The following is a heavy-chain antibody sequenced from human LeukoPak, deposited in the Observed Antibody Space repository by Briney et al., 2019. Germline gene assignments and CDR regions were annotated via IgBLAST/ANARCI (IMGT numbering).Heavy chain of an antibody. Sequence: PSATLSLTCTVSGGSITSSNFYWGWIRQPPGKGLEWIGSIYYSGTTFYNLSLRSRVTVFRDTSKNHFSLTLTSVTAADTAVYYCARQGVRGVIGNWFDPWGQGILVAVSS. CDR1: GGSITSSNFY. J-gene: IGHJ5*02. D-gene: IGHD3-10*01. CDR2: IYYSGTT. V-gene: IGHV4-39*01. CDR3: ARQGVRGVIGNWFDP.